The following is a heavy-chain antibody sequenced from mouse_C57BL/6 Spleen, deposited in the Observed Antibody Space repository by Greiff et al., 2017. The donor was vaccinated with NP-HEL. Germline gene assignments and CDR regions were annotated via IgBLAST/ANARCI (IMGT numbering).Heavy chain of an antibody. Sequence: EVKVEESGGGLVKPGGSLKLSCAASGFTFSSYAMSWVRQTPEKRLEWVATISDGGSYTYYPDNVKGRFTISRDNDKNNLYLQMSHLKAEDTAMYYCARDRRGIYYDDPLAYWGQGTLVTVSA. J-gene: IGHJ3*01. CDR2: ISDGGSYT. CDR1: GFTFSSYA. D-gene: IGHD2-13*01. CDR3: ARDRRGIYYDDPLAY. V-gene: IGHV5-4*01.